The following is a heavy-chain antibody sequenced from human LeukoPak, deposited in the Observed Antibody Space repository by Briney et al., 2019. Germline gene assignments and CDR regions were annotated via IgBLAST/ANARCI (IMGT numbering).Heavy chain of an antibody. CDR3: ARESGIAAAAGQTLPWFDP. CDR2: INPNSGGT. J-gene: IGHJ5*02. V-gene: IGHV1-2*02. Sequence: ASVKVSCKASGYTFTGYYMHWVRQAPGQGLEGMGWINPNSGGTNYAQKFQGRVTMTRDTSISTAYMELSRLRSDDTAVYYCARESGIAAAAGQTLPWFDPWGQGTLVTVSS. CDR1: GYTFTGYY. D-gene: IGHD6-13*01.